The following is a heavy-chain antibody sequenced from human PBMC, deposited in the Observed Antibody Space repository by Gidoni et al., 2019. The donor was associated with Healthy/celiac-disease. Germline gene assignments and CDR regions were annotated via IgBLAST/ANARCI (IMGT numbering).Heavy chain of an antibody. Sequence: QVQLVQSGAEVKKPGSSVKVSCKASGGTFSSSAISWVRQAPGHGLEWMGGIIPIFGTANYAQKFQGRVTITADKSTSTAYMELSSLRSEDTAVYYCARAMTDYYDSSGYYVFDYWGQGTLVTVSS. CDR3: ARAMTDYYDSSGYYVFDY. CDR2: IIPIFGTA. D-gene: IGHD3-22*01. CDR1: GGTFSSSA. J-gene: IGHJ4*02. V-gene: IGHV1-69*06.